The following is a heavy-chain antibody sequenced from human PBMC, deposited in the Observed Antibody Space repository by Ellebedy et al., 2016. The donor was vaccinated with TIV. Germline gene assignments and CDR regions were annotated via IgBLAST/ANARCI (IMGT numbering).Heavy chain of an antibody. CDR1: GFTFSSYA. CDR3: AREAGTSGWYSAFQH. Sequence: GGSLRLSCAASGFTFSSYAMSWVRQAPGKGLEWVSAISSSGGSTYYADSVKGRFTISRDNSKNTLYLQMNSLRAEDTAIYYCAREAGTSGWYSAFQHWGQGTLVTVSS. D-gene: IGHD6-19*01. CDR2: ISSSGGST. V-gene: IGHV3-23*01. J-gene: IGHJ1*01.